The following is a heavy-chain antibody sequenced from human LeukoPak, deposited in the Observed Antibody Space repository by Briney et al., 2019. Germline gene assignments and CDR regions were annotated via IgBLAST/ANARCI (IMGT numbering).Heavy chain of an antibody. CDR2: IYYSGST. CDR1: GGSISSDSYY. J-gene: IGHJ4*02. CDR3: ASIAVAGLSEGY. Sequence: SETLSLTCTVSGGSISSDSYYWACMRQPPGKGLEWIASIYYSGSTYYNPSLKSRVTISVDTSRNQFSLKLSSVTAADTAVYYCASIAVAGLSEGYWGQGTLVIVSS. D-gene: IGHD6-19*01. V-gene: IGHV4-39*01.